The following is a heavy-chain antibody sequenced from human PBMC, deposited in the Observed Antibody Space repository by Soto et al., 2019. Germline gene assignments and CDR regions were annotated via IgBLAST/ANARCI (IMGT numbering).Heavy chain of an antibody. CDR3: ALIKDCSRTDCYLASFDP. D-gene: IGHD2-2*01. Sequence: QVTLKESGPVLVKPTETLTLTCTVSGLSLSTGKLGVSWIRQPPGKALEWLAHIFSNDDKSYSTSLRSRVTHSKDTTRSQVVLTMTNMDPLDSGTYYCALIKDCSRTDCYLASFDPWGQGTLVTVSS. V-gene: IGHV2-26*01. J-gene: IGHJ5*02. CDR1: GLSLSTGKLG. CDR2: IFSNDDK.